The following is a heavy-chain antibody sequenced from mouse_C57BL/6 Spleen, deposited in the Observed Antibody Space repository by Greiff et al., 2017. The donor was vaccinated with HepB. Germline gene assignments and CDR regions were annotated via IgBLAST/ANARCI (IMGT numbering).Heavy chain of an antibody. D-gene: IGHD2-14*01. CDR3: ARERYGLYYFDY. Sequence: VQLQQSGPELVKPGASVKIPCKASGYTFTDYNMDWVKQSHGKSLEWIGDINPNNGGTIYNQKFKGKATLTVDKSSSTAYMELRSLTSEDTAVYYCARERYGLYYFDYWGQGTTLTVSS. J-gene: IGHJ2*01. CDR2: INPNNGGT. V-gene: IGHV1-18*01. CDR1: GYTFTDYN.